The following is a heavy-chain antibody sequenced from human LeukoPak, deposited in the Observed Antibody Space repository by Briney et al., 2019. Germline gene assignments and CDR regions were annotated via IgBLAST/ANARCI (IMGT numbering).Heavy chain of an antibody. Sequence: GASLKVSCKASGYSFTNYGFTWVRQAPGQGLEWMGWINANNGNTNYAQRLQGRVTMTIDTSTNTAYMELRSLRSDGTAVYYCARAAPRDCTNGICWVDYWGQGTLVTVSS. CDR1: GYSFTNYG. CDR2: INANNGNT. D-gene: IGHD2-8*01. CDR3: ARAAPRDCTNGICWVDY. J-gene: IGHJ4*02. V-gene: IGHV1-18*01.